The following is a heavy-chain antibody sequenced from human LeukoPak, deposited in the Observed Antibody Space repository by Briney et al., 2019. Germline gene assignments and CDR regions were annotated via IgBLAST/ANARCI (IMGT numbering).Heavy chain of an antibody. V-gene: IGHV4-59*01. CDR1: GGSISSDY. D-gene: IGHD4-17*01. J-gene: IGHJ4*02. CDR2: ISHSGGT. CDR3: ARGPDYGDYVR. Sequence: KPSETLSLTCTVSGGSISSDYWTWIRQPPGRGLEWIGYISHSGGTNYNPSLKSRVTISVDTSKNQFSLKLSSVTAADTAVYYCARGPDYGDYVRWGQGTLVTVSS.